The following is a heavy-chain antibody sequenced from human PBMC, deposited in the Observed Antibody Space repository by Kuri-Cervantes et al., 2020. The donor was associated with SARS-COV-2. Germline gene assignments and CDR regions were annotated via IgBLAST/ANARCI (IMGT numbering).Heavy chain of an antibody. CDR1: GFTFSSYG. CDR2: IWYDGSNK. J-gene: IGHJ4*02. CDR3: ARDRGYGGLRYYFDY. V-gene: IGHV3-33*08. D-gene: IGHD5-12*01. Sequence: GESLKISCAASGFTFSSYGMHWVRQAPGKGLEWVAVIWYDGSNKYYVDSVKGRFTISRDNSKNTLYLQMNSLRAEDTAVYYCARDRGYGGLRYYFDYWGQGTLVTVSS.